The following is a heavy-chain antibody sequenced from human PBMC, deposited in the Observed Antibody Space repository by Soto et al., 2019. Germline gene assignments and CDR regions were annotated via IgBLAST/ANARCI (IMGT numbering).Heavy chain of an antibody. J-gene: IGHJ6*02. CDR3: ARVENWGHNSYYYGKGG. CDR2: INPSGGST. Sequence: VSVKVSCKASGSTFTSYYMHWVREAPGQGLEWMGIINPSGGSTSYAQKFQGRVTMTRDTSTCTVYMELSSLRSEDTAVYYCARVENWGHNSYYYGKGGLGRGTTGTVS. V-gene: IGHV1-46*03. CDR1: GSTFTSYY. D-gene: IGHD7-27*01.